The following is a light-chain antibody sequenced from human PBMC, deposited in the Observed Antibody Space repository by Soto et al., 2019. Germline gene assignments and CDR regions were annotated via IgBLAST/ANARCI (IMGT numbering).Light chain of an antibody. V-gene: IGKV1-5*01. CDR2: DAS. Sequence: DSQSIQSPATLSASVGDRVTITCRASQTLGAWVAWYQQKPGRAPKLLIYDASTLESGVPSRFSGSGSETEFTLPISRLQPDDFATYFCHSRAFGQGTRLEIK. CDR1: QTLGAW. CDR3: HSRA. J-gene: IGKJ5*01.